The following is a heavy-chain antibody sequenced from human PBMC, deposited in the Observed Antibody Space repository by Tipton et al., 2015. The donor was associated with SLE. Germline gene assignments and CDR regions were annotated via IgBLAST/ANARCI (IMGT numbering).Heavy chain of an antibody. Sequence: QLVQSGAEVKKPGASVKVSCKASGYTFTNYGISWVRQAPGQGLEWMGWISTYNNNTNYAQKLQGRVSMTTDTSTSTTYMALRSPRSDDTAIYYCARECSGTGCLDYWGQGTLVTVSS. CDR1: GYTFTNYG. D-gene: IGHD2-8*02. V-gene: IGHV1-18*01. J-gene: IGHJ4*02. CDR3: ARECSGTGCLDY. CDR2: ISTYNNNT.